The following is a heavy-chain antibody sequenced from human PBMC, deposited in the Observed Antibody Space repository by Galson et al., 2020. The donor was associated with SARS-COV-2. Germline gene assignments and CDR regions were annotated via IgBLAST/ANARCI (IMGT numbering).Heavy chain of an antibody. J-gene: IGHJ3*02. CDR3: AREGLGAYDILTGYFSRAFDI. D-gene: IGHD3-9*01. CDR1: GFTFSSYS. Sequence: GESLKISCAASGFTFSSYSMNWVRQAPGKGLEWVSYISSSSSTIYYADSVKGRFTISRDNAKNSLYLQMNSLRDEDTAVYYCAREGLGAYDILTGYFSRAFDIWGQGTMVTVSS. CDR2: ISSSSSTI. V-gene: IGHV3-48*02.